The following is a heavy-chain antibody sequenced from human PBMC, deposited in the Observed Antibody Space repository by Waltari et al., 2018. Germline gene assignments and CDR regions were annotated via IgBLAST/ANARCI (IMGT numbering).Heavy chain of an antibody. CDR2: ISGSGGST. D-gene: IGHD3-9*01. V-gene: IGHV3-23*01. J-gene: IGHJ4*02. CDR1: GFTFSSYA. CDR3: AKDSISGRQKS. Sequence: EVQLLESGGGLVQPGGSLRLSCAASGFTFSSYAMSWVRQAPGKGLECVSGISGSGGSTYYADSGKGRFTSSRDNSKNTLYLQMSSLRAEDTAVYYCAKDSISGRQKSWGQGTLVTVSS.